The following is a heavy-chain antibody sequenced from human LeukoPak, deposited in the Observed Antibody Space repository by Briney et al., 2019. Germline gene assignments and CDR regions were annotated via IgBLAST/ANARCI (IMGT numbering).Heavy chain of an antibody. Sequence: SQTLSLTCTVSGGSISSGSYYWSWIRQPAGKGLEWIGRIYTSGSTNYNPSLKSRVTISVDTSKNQFSLKLSSVTAADTAVYYCAREGEGDSSSSNWFDPWGQGTLVTVSS. D-gene: IGHD6-6*01. J-gene: IGHJ5*02. CDR1: GGSISSGSYY. V-gene: IGHV4-61*02. CDR3: AREGEGDSSSSNWFDP. CDR2: IYTSGST.